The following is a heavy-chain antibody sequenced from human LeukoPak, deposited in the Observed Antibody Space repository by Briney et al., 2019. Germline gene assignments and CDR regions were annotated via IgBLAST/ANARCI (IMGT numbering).Heavy chain of an antibody. CDR2: IYAGDSDT. D-gene: IGHD4-23*01. V-gene: IGHV5-51*01. Sequence: GESLKISCKASGYNFANYWIGWVRQMPGKGLEWMGLIYAGDSDTRYNPSFQGHVRISADKSIVTAYLQWSSLKASDTTMYYCARKRWADAFDIWGQGTMVTVSS. J-gene: IGHJ3*02. CDR3: ARKRWADAFDI. CDR1: GYNFANYW.